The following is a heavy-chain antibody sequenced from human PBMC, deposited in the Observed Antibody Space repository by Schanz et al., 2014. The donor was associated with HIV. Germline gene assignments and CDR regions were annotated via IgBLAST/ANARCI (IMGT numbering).Heavy chain of an antibody. CDR2: MNPNSGNT. D-gene: IGHD2-2*02. V-gene: IGHV1-8*02. CDR3: ARRRSEIVPAAIVLHYYYGFDV. Sequence: QVQLVQSGAEVKKPGASVKVSCKASGYTFTSYYMHWVRQATGQGLEWMGWMNPNSGNTGYAQKFQGRVTMTRDTSKSTAYMDLSSLRSEDTAVYYCARRRSEIVPAAIVLHYYYGFDVWGQGTTVTVS. J-gene: IGHJ6*02. CDR1: GYTFTSYY.